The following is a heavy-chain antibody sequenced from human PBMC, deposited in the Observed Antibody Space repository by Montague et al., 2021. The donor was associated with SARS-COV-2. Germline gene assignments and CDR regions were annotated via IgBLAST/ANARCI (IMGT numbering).Heavy chain of an antibody. Sequence: SETLSLTCNVSGGSISSSDYYWGWIRQPPGKGLEWIGSLFYSVNTYYXXXLKSRVTISVDTSKNQFSLKLSSVTAADTAVYYCARTNYDFWRGHQRGGAFDIWGQGTMVTVSS. CDR1: GGSISSSDYY. V-gene: IGHV4-39*01. CDR3: ARTNYDFWRGHQRGGAFDI. J-gene: IGHJ3*02. D-gene: IGHD3-3*01. CDR2: LFYSVNT.